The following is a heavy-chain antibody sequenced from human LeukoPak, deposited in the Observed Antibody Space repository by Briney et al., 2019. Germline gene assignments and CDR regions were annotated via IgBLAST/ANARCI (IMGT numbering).Heavy chain of an antibody. CDR2: ISSSGNTI. D-gene: IGHD2-2*01. V-gene: IGHV3-11*04. J-gene: IGHJ3*01. Sequence: GGSLRLSCAASGFTFSDYYMSWIRQAPGKGLEWVSYISSSGNTIYYADSVKGRFTISRDNAKNSLYLQMNSLRAEDTAVYYCARDQGYCTSASCRGDAFDVWGQGSMISVSS. CDR3: ARDQGYCTSASCRGDAFDV. CDR1: GFTFSDYY.